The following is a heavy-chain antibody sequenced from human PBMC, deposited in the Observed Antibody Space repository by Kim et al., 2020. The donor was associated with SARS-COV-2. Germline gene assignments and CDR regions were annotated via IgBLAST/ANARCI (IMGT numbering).Heavy chain of an antibody. CDR1: GGSISSYY. CDR3: AREGYYYDSSGYYYDRGSFDI. CDR2: IYYSGST. D-gene: IGHD3-22*01. J-gene: IGHJ3*02. V-gene: IGHV4-59*01. Sequence: SETLSLTCTVSGGSISSYYWSWIRQPPGKGLEWIGYIYYSGSTNYNPSLKSRVTISVDTSKNQFSLKLSSVTAADTAVYYCAREGYYYDSSGYYYDRGSFDIWGQGTMVTVSS.